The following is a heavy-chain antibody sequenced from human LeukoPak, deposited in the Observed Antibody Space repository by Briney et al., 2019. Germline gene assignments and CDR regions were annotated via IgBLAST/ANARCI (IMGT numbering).Heavy chain of an antibody. V-gene: IGHV1-69*13. CDR1: GGTFSSYA. J-gene: IGHJ4*02. CDR2: IIPIFGTA. Sequence: ASVKVSCKASGGTFSSYAISRVRQAPGQGLEWMGGIIPIFGTANYAQKFQGRVTITADESTSTAYMELSSLRSEDTAVYYCARVTVTTYPPNWGGLDYWGQGTLVTVSS. D-gene: IGHD4-17*01. CDR3: ARVTVTTYPPNWGGLDY.